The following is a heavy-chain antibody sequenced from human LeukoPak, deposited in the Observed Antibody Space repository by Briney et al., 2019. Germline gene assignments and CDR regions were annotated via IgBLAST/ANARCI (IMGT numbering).Heavy chain of an antibody. CDR3: AKSGYNRFDY. J-gene: IGHJ4*02. Sequence: GGSLRLSCAASGFTFSSYGMSWVRQAPGKGLEWVSAISGSGGSTYYADSVKGRFTISRDNSKNTLYLQMNSLIAEDTAVYYCAKSGYNRFDYWGQGTRVTVSS. CDR2: ISGSGGST. CDR1: GFTFSSYG. D-gene: IGHD5-24*01. V-gene: IGHV3-23*01.